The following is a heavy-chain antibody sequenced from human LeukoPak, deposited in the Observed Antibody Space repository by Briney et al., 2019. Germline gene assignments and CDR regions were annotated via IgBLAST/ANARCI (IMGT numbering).Heavy chain of an antibody. CDR1: GGSFSGYY. J-gene: IGHJ5*02. CDR2: INHTGST. Sequence: SETLSLTCAVYGGSFSGYYWSWIRQPPGKGLEWIGEINHTGSTNYNPSLKSRVTISVDTPKNQFSLKLSSVTAADTAIYYCARSHYYDSSGSHNNWFDPWGQGTLVTVSS. CDR3: ARSHYYDSSGSHNNWFDP. V-gene: IGHV4-34*01. D-gene: IGHD3-22*01.